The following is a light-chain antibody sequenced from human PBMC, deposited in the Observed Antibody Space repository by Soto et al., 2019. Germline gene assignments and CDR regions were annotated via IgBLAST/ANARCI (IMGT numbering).Light chain of an antibody. CDR2: WAS. V-gene: IGKV4-1*01. Sequence: DIVMTQSPDSLAVSLGERATINCKSSQSVLYSSNNKNYLAWYQQKPGQPPKLLIYWASTRESGVPDRFSGSGSGTDFTLTISSLEPEDFAVYYCQQRCNWPPVTFGGGTKVEIK. CDR1: QSVLYSSNNKNY. CDR3: QQRCNWPPVT. J-gene: IGKJ4*01.